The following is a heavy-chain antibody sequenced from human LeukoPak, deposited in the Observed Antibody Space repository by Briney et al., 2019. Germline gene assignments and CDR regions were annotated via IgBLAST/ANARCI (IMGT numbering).Heavy chain of an antibody. CDR1: GYTLSDYY. V-gene: IGHV1-2*02. Sequence: ASVTVSCKASGYTLSDYYVHWVRQAPGQGLEWMGMINPNTGATKTAQKFQGRVTMTGDTSINTASMELTSLTSGDAAVYYRARVPIEWSNLYFDYWGQGTHVTVSS. D-gene: IGHD2-8*01. J-gene: IGHJ4*02. CDR2: INPNTGAT. CDR3: ARVPIEWSNLYFDY.